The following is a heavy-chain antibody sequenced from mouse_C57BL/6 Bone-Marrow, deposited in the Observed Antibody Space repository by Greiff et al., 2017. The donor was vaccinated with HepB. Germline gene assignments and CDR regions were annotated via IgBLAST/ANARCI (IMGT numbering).Heavy chain of an antibody. CDR2: INPSSGYT. CDR3: ARGGSSYYYYAMDY. V-gene: IGHV1-7*01. CDR1: GYTFTSYW. D-gene: IGHD1-1*01. J-gene: IGHJ4*01. Sequence: QVQLKESGAELAKPGASVKLSCKASGYTFTSYWMHWVKQRPGLGLEWIGYINPSSGYTKYNQKFKDKATLTAGKSSSTAYMQLSSLTYEDSAVYYCARGGSSYYYYAMDYWGQGTSVTVSS.